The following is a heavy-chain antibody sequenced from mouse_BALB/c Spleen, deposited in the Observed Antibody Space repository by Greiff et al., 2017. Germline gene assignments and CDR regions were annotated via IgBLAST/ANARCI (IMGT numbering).Heavy chain of an antibody. Sequence: LMEPGPELVKPGAPVKISCKASGYSFTGYFMNWVKQSHGKSLEWIGRINPYNGDTFYNQKFKGKATLTVDKSSSTAHMELLSLTSEDSAVYYCGRETGRAMDYWGQGTSVTVSS. V-gene: IGHV1-37*01. CDR3: GRETGRAMDY. D-gene: IGHD4-1*01. CDR2: INPYNGDT. CDR1: GYSFTGYF. J-gene: IGHJ4*01.